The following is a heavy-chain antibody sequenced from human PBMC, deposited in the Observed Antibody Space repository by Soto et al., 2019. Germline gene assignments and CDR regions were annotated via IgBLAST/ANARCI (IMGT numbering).Heavy chain of an antibody. CDR1: GGTFSSYT. CDR3: ASDVDIVATIIKQEGYYFDY. D-gene: IGHD5-12*01. Sequence: GASVKVSCKASGGTFSSYTISWVRQAPGQGLEWMGRIIPILGIANYAQKFQGRVTITADKSTSTAYMELSSLRSEDTAVYYCASDVDIVATIIKQEGYYFDYWGQGALVTVSS. CDR2: IIPILGIA. V-gene: IGHV1-69*02. J-gene: IGHJ4*02.